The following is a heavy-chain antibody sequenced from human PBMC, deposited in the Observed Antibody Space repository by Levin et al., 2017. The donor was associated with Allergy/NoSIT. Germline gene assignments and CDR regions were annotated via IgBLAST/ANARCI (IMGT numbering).Heavy chain of an antibody. CDR3: AKALIQLWFGVAY. CDR1: GFTFSSYG. V-gene: IGHV3-30*18. CDR2: ISYDGSNK. Sequence: GGSLRLSCAASGFTFSSYGMHWVRQAPGKGLEWVAVISYDGSNKYYADSVKGRFTISRDNSKNTLYLQMNSLRAEDTAVYYCAKALIQLWFGVAYWVQGSLVTVSS. D-gene: IGHD5-18*01. J-gene: IGHJ4*02.